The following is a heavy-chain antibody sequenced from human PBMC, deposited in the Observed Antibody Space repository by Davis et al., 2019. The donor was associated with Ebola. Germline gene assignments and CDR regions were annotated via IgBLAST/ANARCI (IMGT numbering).Heavy chain of an antibody. V-gene: IGHV1-2*02. CDR1: GYTFTGYY. Sequence: ASVKVSCKASGYTFTGYYMHWVRQAPGQGLEWMGWINPNSGGTNYAQKFQGRVTITRNTSISTAYMELSSLRSEDTAVYYCARGLHRGFRVQFWSSYYYGMDVWGQGTTVTVSS. CDR2: INPNSGGT. D-gene: IGHD1-1*01. J-gene: IGHJ6*02. CDR3: ARGLHRGFRVQFWSSYYYGMDV.